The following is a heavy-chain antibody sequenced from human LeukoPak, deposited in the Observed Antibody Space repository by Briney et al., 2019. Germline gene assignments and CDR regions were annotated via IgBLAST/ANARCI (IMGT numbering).Heavy chain of an antibody. CDR3: AKDNQARYSSSLHTGAFDI. V-gene: IGHV3-9*03. D-gene: IGHD6-13*01. CDR1: GFTFDDYA. Sequence: GRSLRLSCAASGFTFDDYALHWVRQAPGKGLEWVSGISWNSGSIGYADSVKGRFTISRDNAKNSLYLQMNSLRAEDMALYYCAKDNQARYSSSLHTGAFDIWGQGTMVTVSS. J-gene: IGHJ3*02. CDR2: ISWNSGSI.